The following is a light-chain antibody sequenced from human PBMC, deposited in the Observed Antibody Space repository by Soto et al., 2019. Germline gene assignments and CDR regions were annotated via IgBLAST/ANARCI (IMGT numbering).Light chain of an antibody. CDR3: SSFTSSSTWV. CDR1: SGDIGGYNS. Sequence: QSALTQPASVSGSPGQSITISCTGTSGDIGGYNSVSWYQRHPGKAPKLLIYEVVKRPSGVSNRFSGSKSGNTASLTISGLQADDEADYYCSSFTSSSTWVFGGGTKLTVL. J-gene: IGLJ3*02. CDR2: EVV. V-gene: IGLV2-14*01.